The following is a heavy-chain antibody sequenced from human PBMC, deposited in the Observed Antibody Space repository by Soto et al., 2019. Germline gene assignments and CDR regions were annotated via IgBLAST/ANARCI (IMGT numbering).Heavy chain of an antibody. CDR3: AKNYNWNVVVDY. V-gene: IGHV3-23*01. J-gene: IGHJ4*02. CDR1: VFPFSNHA. Sequence: EVQLLESGGDFVQPGRSLRLSCAASVFPFSNHAMRWVRQAPGKGLEWLSAISATGGSTYYAVSVRGRFSISRDNSKNTVFLQMDSLTAEDTAVDFCAKNYNWNVVVDYWGRGTLVTVS. D-gene: IGHD1-20*01. CDR2: ISATGGST.